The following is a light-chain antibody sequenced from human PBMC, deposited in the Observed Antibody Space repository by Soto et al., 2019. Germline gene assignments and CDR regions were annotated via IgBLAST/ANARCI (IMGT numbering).Light chain of an antibody. J-gene: IGKJ2*01. CDR2: DAS. CDR3: QQYNSYWYT. CDR1: QQISNW. V-gene: IGKV1-5*01. Sequence: DIQMTQSPSTRSASVGDRVTITCRASQQISNWLAWYQQKPGTAPKLLISDASNLESGVSSRFSGSGSGTEFNLTISSLQPDDFATYYCQQYNSYWYTFGQGTKLEIK.